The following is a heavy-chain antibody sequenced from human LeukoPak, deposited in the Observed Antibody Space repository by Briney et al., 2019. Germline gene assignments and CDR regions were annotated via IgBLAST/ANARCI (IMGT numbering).Heavy chain of an antibody. CDR3: ARDGHDILTGYYKGAFDI. CDR2: FDAEDGET. D-gene: IGHD3-9*01. Sequence: ASVKVSCKVSGHTLNELSMHWVRQAPGKGLEWMGGFDAEDGETIYAQRFQGRVTMTEDKSTDTAYMELRSLRSDDTALYYCARDGHDILTGYYKGAFDIWGQGTMVTVSS. CDR1: GHTLNELS. J-gene: IGHJ3*02. V-gene: IGHV1-24*01.